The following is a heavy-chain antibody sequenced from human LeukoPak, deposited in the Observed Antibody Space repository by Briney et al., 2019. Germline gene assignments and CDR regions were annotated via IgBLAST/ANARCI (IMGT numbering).Heavy chain of an antibody. V-gene: IGHV3-23*01. CDR2: ISGSAQRT. J-gene: IGHJ4*02. D-gene: IGHD1-1*01. CDR1: GLTFSDYA. Sequence: GGSLRLSCAASGLTFSDYAISWVRQAPGQGLEWVSGISGSAQRTYYADSVKGRFTISRDNFKRTLYLEMNSLRAEDTAVYYCAKRYIANTGPIDYWGQGTLVTVSS. CDR3: AKRYIANTGPIDY.